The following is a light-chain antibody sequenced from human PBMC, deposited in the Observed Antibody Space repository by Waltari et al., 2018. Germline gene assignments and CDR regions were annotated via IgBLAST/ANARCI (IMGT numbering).Light chain of an antibody. V-gene: IGKV4-1*01. Sequence: DIVMTQSPDPLAVSLGERATIHCKSRQSVLYSSNNKNYLGWYQQKPGQPPRLLIYWASTRESGVPDRFSGGGSGTDFTLTISSLQAEDVAVYYCQQYFTTPTFGQGTKLEIK. CDR1: QSVLYSSNNKNY. CDR3: QQYFTTPT. J-gene: IGKJ2*01. CDR2: WAS.